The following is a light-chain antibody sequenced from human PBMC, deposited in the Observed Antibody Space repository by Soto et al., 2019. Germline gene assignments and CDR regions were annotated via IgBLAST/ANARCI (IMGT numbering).Light chain of an antibody. CDR3: QQFYNYPRT. CDR2: DAS. V-gene: IGKV1-8*01. Sequence: AIRVTLSPSSFSASTGDRVSITCRATQHIGTYLAWYQQIPGKAPTLLIYDASTLQSAVPSLFSGSGSGTDFTLTISYLQSEDFGTYYCQQFYNYPRTFGQGTKVDI. J-gene: IGKJ1*01. CDR1: QHIGTY.